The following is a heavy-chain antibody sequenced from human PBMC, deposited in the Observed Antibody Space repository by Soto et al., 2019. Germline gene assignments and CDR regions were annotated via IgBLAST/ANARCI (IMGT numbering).Heavy chain of an antibody. CDR1: GYTFSNYG. V-gene: IGHV1-18*01. CDR2: ISGYNGNT. J-gene: IGHJ1*01. CDR3: ARGGSSWSAEYYQH. D-gene: IGHD6-13*01. Sequence: ASVKVSCKTSGYTFSNYGISWVRQAPGQGPEWMGWISGYNGNTNYAQKLQGRVTMTTDTPTSTAYMELRSLRSDDTAVYYCARGGSSWSAEYYQHWGQGTLVTVSS.